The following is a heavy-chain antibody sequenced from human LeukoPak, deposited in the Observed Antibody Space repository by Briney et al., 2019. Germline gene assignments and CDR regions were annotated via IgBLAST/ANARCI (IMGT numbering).Heavy chain of an antibody. CDR3: ARVSLATKFYYYYGMDV. D-gene: IGHD5-12*01. CDR2: IIPIFGTA. J-gene: IGHJ6*02. Sequence: SVKVSCKASGGTFSSYAISWVRQAPGQGLEWMGGIIPIFGTANYAQKFQGRATITADESTSIAYMELSSLRSEDTAVYYCARVSLATKFYYYYGMDVWGQGTTVTVSS. V-gene: IGHV1-69*01. CDR1: GGTFSSYA.